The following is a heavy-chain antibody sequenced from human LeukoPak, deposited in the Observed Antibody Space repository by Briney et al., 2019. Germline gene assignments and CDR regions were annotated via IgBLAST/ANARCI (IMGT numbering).Heavy chain of an antibody. CDR3: ARHAKYGRNFDY. Sequence: SETLSLTCTVSGGSISSYYWSWIRQPPGKGLEWIGYIYYSGSTNHNPSLKSRVTISVDTSKNQFSLKLSSVTAADTAVYYCARHAKYGRNFDYWGQGTLVTVSS. V-gene: IGHV4-59*08. CDR1: GGSISSYY. CDR2: IYYSGST. J-gene: IGHJ4*02. D-gene: IGHD2-8*01.